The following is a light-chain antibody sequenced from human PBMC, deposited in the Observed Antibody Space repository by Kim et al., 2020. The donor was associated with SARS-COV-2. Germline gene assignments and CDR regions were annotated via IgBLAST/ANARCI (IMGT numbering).Light chain of an antibody. CDR1: SSNIGSNY. Sequence: GQKVNISCSGSSSNIGSNYVYWYQQLPGTAPKLLIYRNNQRPSGVPDRFSGSKSGTSASLAISGLRSEDEADYYCAAWDDSLSGVVFGGGTQLTVL. J-gene: IGLJ2*01. V-gene: IGLV1-47*01. CDR3: AAWDDSLSGVV. CDR2: RNN.